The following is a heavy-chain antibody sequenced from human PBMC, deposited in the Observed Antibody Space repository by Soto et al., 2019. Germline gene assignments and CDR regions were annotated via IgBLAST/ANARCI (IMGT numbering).Heavy chain of an antibody. D-gene: IGHD5-12*01. V-gene: IGHV3-30-3*01. J-gene: IGHJ4*02. CDR3: ARASGYDDSDDY. CDR1: GFTFSSYA. CDR2: ISYDGSNK. Sequence: SGGSLRLSCAASGFTFSSYAMHWVRQAPGKGLEWVAVISYDGSNKYYADSVKGRFTISRDNSKNTLYLQMNSLRAEDTAVYYCARASGYDDSDDYWGQGTLVTVSS.